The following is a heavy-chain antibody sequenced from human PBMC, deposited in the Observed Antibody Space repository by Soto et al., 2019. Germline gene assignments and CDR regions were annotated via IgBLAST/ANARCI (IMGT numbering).Heavy chain of an antibody. CDR1: GGTFSSYA. CDR3: ASMELPCLGVVVVAANYYYGMDV. J-gene: IGHJ6*02. D-gene: IGHD2-15*01. V-gene: IGHV1-69*12. Sequence: QVQLVQSGAEVKKPGSSVKVSCKASGGTFSSYAISWVRQAPGQGLEWMGGIIPIFGTANYAQKFQGRVTITADESTSTAYMELSSLRSEDTAVYYCASMELPCLGVVVVAANYYYGMDVWGQGTTVTVSS. CDR2: IIPIFGTA.